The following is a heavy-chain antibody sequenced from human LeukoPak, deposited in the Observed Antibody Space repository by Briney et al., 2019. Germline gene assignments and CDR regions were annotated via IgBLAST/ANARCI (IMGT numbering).Heavy chain of an antibody. CDR3: TRDEVGATTEFDS. CDR1: GFDFRTYE. Sequence: GGSLRLSCAASGFDFRTYEMNWVRQAPGKGLERVSYISPSGSEVKYADSVKGRFSISRDNAMNSLYLQMNSLRAEDTAVYYCTRDEVGATTEFDSWGQGILVTVSS. CDR2: ISPSGSEV. J-gene: IGHJ4*02. D-gene: IGHD1-26*01. V-gene: IGHV3-48*03.